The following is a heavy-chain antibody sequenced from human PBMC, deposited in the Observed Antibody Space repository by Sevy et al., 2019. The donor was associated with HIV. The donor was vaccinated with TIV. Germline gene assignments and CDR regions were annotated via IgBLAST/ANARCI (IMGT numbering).Heavy chain of an antibody. D-gene: IGHD3-10*01. CDR1: GFTFNTYA. V-gene: IGHV3-33*01. CDR2: IWNDGSEK. Sequence: GGSLRLSCAASGFTFNTYAMHWVRQPPGKGLEWVAVIWNDGSEKYYADSVEGRFTISGDNSKNMLYLQMNSLRAEDTAVFFCARDPLYHYGSGTFYRFYYGMDVWGQGTTVTVSS. J-gene: IGHJ6*02. CDR3: ARDPLYHYGSGTFYRFYYGMDV.